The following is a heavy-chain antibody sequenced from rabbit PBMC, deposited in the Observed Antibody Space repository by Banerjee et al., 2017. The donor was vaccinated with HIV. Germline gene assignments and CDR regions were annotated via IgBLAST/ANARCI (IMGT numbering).Heavy chain of an antibody. D-gene: IGHD6-1*01. J-gene: IGHJ4*01. V-gene: IGHV1S40*01. CDR2: IYTGSGST. CDR1: GFDFSSGYY. CDR3: ARGTSYDGYAL. Sequence: QSLEESGGGLVQPEGSLTLTCKASGFDFSSGYYMCWVRQAPGKGLEWIGCIYTGSGSTYYASWAKGRFTISKASSTTVTLQMTSLTAADTATYFCARGTSYDGYALWGPGTLVTVS.